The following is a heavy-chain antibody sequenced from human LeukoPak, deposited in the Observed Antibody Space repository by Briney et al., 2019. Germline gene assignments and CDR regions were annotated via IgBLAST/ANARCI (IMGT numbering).Heavy chain of an antibody. Sequence: ASVKVSCKASGYTFTGYYMHWVRQAPGQGLEWMGWINPNSGGTNYAQKFQGRVTMTRDTSISTAYMELSRLRSDDTAVYYCARAGTIFGVGSTYYFDYWGQGTLVTVSS. CDR1: GYTFTGYY. D-gene: IGHD3-3*01. J-gene: IGHJ4*02. CDR3: ARAGTIFGVGSTYYFDY. V-gene: IGHV1-2*02. CDR2: INPNSGGT.